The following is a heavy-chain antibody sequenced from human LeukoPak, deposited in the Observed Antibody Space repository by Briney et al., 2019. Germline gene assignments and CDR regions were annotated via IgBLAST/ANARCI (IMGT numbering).Heavy chain of an antibody. CDR3: ARGRYCSSTSCYHKPMDV. J-gene: IGHJ6*02. CDR2: MNPNSGNT. Sequence: ASVKVSCKASGYTFTSYDINWVRQATGQGLEWMGWMNPNSGNTGYAQKFQGRVTMTRNTSISTAYMELSSLRSEDTAVYYCARGRYCSSTSCYHKPMDVWGQGTTVTVS. V-gene: IGHV1-8*01. CDR1: GYTFTSYD. D-gene: IGHD2-2*01.